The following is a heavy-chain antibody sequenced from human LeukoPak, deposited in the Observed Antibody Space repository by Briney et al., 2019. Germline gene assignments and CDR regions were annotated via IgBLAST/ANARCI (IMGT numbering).Heavy chain of an antibody. V-gene: IGHV4-39*01. CDR1: GGSVSGSNYR. D-gene: IGHD1-26*01. CDR3: ARQDGYSGSYFDY. CDR2: IYYTGST. J-gene: IGHJ4*02. Sequence: SETLSLTCTVSGGSVSGSNYRWGWIRQPPGKGLERIGTIYYTGSTYYNPSLKSRVTISVDTSKNQFSLKLISVTAADTAVYYCARQDGYSGSYFDYWGQGTLVTVSS.